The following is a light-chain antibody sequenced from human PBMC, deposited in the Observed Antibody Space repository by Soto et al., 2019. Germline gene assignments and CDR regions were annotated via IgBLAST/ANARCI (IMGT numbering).Light chain of an antibody. CDR2: GAS. CDR1: QSVSSTL. Sequence: EIVLTQSPGTLSLSPGERATLSCRASQSVSSTLLAWYQHKPGQAPRLLIYGASSRATGIPDRFSGSGSGADFTLTIRRLEPEDSAVYYCQQYGSSPPYTFGQGTKLEIK. CDR3: QQYGSSPPYT. J-gene: IGKJ2*01. V-gene: IGKV3-20*01.